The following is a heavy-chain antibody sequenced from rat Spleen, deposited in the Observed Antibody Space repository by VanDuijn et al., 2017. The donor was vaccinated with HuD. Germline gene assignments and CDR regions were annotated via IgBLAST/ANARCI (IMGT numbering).Heavy chain of an antibody. CDR1: GFTFNNYW. J-gene: IGHJ2*01. V-gene: IGHV5-31*01. CDR3: TRDRILRSTGFDY. CDR2: IKYEGDSI. D-gene: IGHD1-6*01. Sequence: EVQLVESGGGLVQPGRSLKLSCVASGFTFNNYWMTWIRQAPGKGLEWVASIKYEGDSIYYRDSVKGRFTISRDNAKSSLYLQMDSLRSEDTATYYCTRDRILRSTGFDYWGQGVMVTVSS.